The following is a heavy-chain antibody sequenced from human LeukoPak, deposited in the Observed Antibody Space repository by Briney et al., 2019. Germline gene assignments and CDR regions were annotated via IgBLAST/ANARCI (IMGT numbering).Heavy chain of an antibody. Sequence: ASLKVSCKASGYTFTGYYIHGVRQAPGQGLEWMGWIDPNSGGTKYAQKFQGRVTMTRDTSITTAYMELNTLRSDDTALYYCARDLSEYYDNSGSSYSPFDYWGQGTLVTVSS. V-gene: IGHV1-2*02. CDR2: IDPNSGGT. CDR3: ARDLSEYYDNSGSSYSPFDY. J-gene: IGHJ4*02. D-gene: IGHD3-22*01. CDR1: GYTFTGYY.